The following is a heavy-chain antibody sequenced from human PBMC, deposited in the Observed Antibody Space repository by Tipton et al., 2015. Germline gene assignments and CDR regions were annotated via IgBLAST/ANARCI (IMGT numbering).Heavy chain of an antibody. CDR3: ARARGRHGGLFDS. CDR1: SDSINKYY. D-gene: IGHD4-23*01. V-gene: IGHV4-59*01. Sequence: TLSLTCTVSSDSINKYYWSWIRQPPGKELQWIGYIQYSGGTNYDPCLESRVSMSVDTSKTQFSLEMRSVTATDTAVYYCARARGRHGGLFDSWGQGILVTVSS. CDR2: IQYSGGT. J-gene: IGHJ4*02.